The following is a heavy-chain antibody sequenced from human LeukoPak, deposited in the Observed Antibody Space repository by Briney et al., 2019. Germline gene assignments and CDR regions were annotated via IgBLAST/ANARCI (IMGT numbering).Heavy chain of an antibody. CDR1: GAPISGGGYY. V-gene: IGHV4-31*03. Sequence: SQTLSLTCTVAGAPISGGGYYFNWVRQLPGKGLEWIGCIHYNGRIYYNPSLTGRVTMSVDTSKSQFSLNVNSVTAADTAVYYCATGTDAYKVGYWGQGTLVTVSS. D-gene: IGHD5-24*01. J-gene: IGHJ4*02. CDR2: IHYNGRI. CDR3: ATGTDAYKVGY.